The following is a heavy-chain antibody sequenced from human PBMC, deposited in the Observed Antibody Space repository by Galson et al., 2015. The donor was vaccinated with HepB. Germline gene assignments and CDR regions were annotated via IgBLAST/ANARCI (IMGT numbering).Heavy chain of an antibody. D-gene: IGHD5-12*01. V-gene: IGHV1-2*02. CDR3: ARVPFKYRNPDH. Sequence: SVKVSCKVSGYTFTDYYIHWIRQAPGQGLEWMGRINPNTGDTNYAQNFQDRVTMTRDTSVSTAYMGLSRLTSDDSAVYYCARVPFKYRNPDHWGHGTLVTVSS. CDR1: GYTFTDYY. J-gene: IGHJ4*01. CDR2: INPNTGDT.